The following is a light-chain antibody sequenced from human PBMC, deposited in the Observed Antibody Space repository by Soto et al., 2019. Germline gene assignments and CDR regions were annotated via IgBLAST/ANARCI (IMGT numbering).Light chain of an antibody. CDR2: DAS. V-gene: IGKV3-11*01. Sequence: EIVLTQSPATLSLSPGERATLSCRASQSVSSFLAWYQQRPGQAPRLLIYDASNRATGIPARFRGSGSGTDFTLTISSLEPEDFVVYYCQQRSDWPPTFGGGTKVEIK. CDR1: QSVSSF. J-gene: IGKJ4*01. CDR3: QQRSDWPPT.